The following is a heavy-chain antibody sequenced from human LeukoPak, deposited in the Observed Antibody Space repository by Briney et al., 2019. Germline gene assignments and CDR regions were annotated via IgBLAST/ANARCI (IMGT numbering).Heavy chain of an antibody. CDR1: GGTFSSYA. J-gene: IGHJ3*02. Sequence: SVKVSCKASGGTFSSYAISWVRQAPGQGLEWMGRIIPILGIANYAQKFQGRVTITADKSTSTAYMELSSLRSEDTAVYYCAIAVAGTPDAFDIWGQGTMVTVSS. D-gene: IGHD6-19*01. CDR2: IIPILGIA. CDR3: AIAVAGTPDAFDI. V-gene: IGHV1-69*04.